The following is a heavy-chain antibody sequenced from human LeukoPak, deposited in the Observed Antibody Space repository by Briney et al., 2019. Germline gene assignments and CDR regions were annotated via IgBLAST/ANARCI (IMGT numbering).Heavy chain of an antibody. CDR1: GYTFTSYD. CDR3: ATAKEIEGNWFDP. CDR2: MNPNSGNT. V-gene: IGHV1-8*01. Sequence: ASVKVSCKASGYTFTSYDINWVRQATGQGLEWMGWMNPNSGNTGYAQKFQGRVTMTEDTSTDTAYMELSSLRSEDTAVYYCATAKEIEGNWFDPWGQGTLVTVSS. J-gene: IGHJ5*02.